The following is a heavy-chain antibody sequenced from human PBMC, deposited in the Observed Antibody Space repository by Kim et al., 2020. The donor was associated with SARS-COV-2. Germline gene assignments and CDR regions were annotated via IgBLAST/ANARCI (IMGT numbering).Heavy chain of an antibody. J-gene: IGHJ6*01. D-gene: IGHD1-1*01. Sequence: GGSLRLSCAASGFTFINACMSWVRQAPGKGLEWVGPIKGKSGGGTADYAATGKGSFTIAKDDSKSMLHMHMNSAKNAATYEYSSTTPRDAGLGGYFYY. V-gene: IGHV3-15*01. CDR1: GFTFINAC. CDR3: TTPRDAGLGGYFYY. CDR2: IKGKSGGGTA.